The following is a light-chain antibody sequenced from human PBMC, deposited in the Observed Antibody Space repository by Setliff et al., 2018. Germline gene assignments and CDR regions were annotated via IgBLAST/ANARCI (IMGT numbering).Light chain of an antibody. J-gene: IGLJ2*01. CDR1: SGNIASNY. Sequence: NFMLTQPLSVSDSPGKTVTISCTRGSGNIASNYVQWYRQRPGSSPTTVIYENKDRPSGVPDRFSGSVDYSSNSASPTISGLKTEDEAIYYCQSYDTTYVVIFGGGTKVTVL. CDR2: ENK. CDR3: QSYDTTYVVI. V-gene: IGLV6-57*01.